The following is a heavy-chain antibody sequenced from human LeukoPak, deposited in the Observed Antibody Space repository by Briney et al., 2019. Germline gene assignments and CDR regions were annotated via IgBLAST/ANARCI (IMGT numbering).Heavy chain of an antibody. V-gene: IGHV3-23*01. CDR1: GFTFSSYA. CDR2: ISGSGGST. J-gene: IGHJ4*02. Sequence: GGSLRLSCAASGFTFSSYAMSWVRQAPGKGLEWVSAISGSGGSTYYADSVKGRFTISRDNSKNTLYLQMNSLRAEDTAVYYCARVFGRDSSGYYLYYFDYWGQGTLVTVSS. D-gene: IGHD3-22*01. CDR3: ARVFGRDSSGYYLYYFDY.